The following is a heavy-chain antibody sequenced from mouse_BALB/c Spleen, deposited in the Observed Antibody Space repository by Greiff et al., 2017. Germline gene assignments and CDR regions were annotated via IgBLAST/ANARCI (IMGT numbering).Heavy chain of an antibody. J-gene: IGHJ2*01. CDR3: HYRYDGFDY. CDR2: IDPENGDT. CDR1: GFNIKDYY. D-gene: IGHD2-14*01. Sequence: VQLQQSGAELVRSGASVKLSCTASGFNIKDYYMHWVKQRPEQGLEWIGWIDPENGDTEYAPKFQGKATMTADTSSNTAYLQLSSLTSEDTAVYYCHYRYDGFDYWGQGTTLTVSS. V-gene: IGHV14-4*02.